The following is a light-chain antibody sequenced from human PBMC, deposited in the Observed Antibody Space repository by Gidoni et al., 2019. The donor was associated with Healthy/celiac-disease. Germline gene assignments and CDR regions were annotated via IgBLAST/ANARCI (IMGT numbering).Light chain of an antibody. CDR1: QSVLYSSNNKNY. Sequence: DIVMTQSPDSLAVSLGERAIINCKSSQSVLYSSNNKNYLAWYQQKPGQPPKLLIYWASTRESGVPDRFSGSGSGTDFTLTISSLQAEDVAVYYCQQYYSTITFGQGTRLEIK. J-gene: IGKJ5*01. CDR3: QQYYSTIT. CDR2: WAS. V-gene: IGKV4-1*01.